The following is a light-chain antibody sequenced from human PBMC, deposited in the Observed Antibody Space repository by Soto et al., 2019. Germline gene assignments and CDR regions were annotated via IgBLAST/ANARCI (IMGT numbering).Light chain of an antibody. Sequence: QLVLTQPASVSGSPEQSITISCTGTSSDVGGYNYVSWYQQYPGKAPKVMIYEVTNRPSGVSNRFSGSKSGNTASLTISGLQAEDEADYYCSSYTSSNTLIFGGGTKVTVL. CDR2: EVT. V-gene: IGLV2-14*01. CDR1: SSDVGGYNY. CDR3: SSYTSSNTLI. J-gene: IGLJ2*01.